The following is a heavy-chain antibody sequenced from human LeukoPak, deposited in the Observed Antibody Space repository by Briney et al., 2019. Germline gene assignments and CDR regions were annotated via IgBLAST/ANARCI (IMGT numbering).Heavy chain of an antibody. CDR2: FDPEDGET. CDR1: GYTLTELS. CDR3: ATGHIAAAAPTIDGDYQRRYFDY. V-gene: IGHV1-24*01. D-gene: IGHD6-13*01. Sequence: ASVKVSCKVSGYTLTELSMHWVRQAPGKGLEWMGGFDPEDGETIYAQKFQGRVTMTEDTSTDTAYMELSSLRSEDTAVYYCATGHIAAAAPTIDGDYQRRYFDYWGQGTLVTVSS. J-gene: IGHJ4*02.